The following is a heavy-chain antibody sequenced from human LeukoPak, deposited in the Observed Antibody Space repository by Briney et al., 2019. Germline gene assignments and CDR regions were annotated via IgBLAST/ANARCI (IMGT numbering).Heavy chain of an antibody. CDR1: GFTFSSYW. Sequence: VGSLRLSCAASGFTFSSYWMSWVRQAPGKGLEWVAVISYDGSNKYYADSVKGRFTISRDNSKNTLYLQMNSLRAEDTAVYYCAREDYYDSLDAFDIWGQGTMVTVSS. CDR3: AREDYYDSLDAFDI. CDR2: ISYDGSNK. D-gene: IGHD3-22*01. V-gene: IGHV3-30-3*01. J-gene: IGHJ3*02.